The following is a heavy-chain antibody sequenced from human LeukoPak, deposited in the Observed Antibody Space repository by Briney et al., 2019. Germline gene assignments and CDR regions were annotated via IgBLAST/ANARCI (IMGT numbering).Heavy chain of an antibody. V-gene: IGHV5-51*01. CDR3: ARFQIRDYAFDI. D-gene: IGHD3/OR15-3a*01. CDR2: IYPSDSDT. J-gene: IGHJ3*02. CDR1: GYTFTNYW. Sequence: GESLKISCKVSGYTFTNYWIGWVRQMPGKGLEWMGIIYPSDSDTRYSPSFQGQVTISADKSINTAYLQWNSLKAPDTAMYYCARFQIRDYAFDIWGQGTMVTVSS.